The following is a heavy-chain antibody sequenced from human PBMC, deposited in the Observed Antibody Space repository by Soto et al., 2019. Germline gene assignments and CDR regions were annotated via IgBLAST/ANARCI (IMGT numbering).Heavy chain of an antibody. CDR2: INCGSGNT. V-gene: IGHV1-3*01. D-gene: IGHD6-19*01. J-gene: IGHJ4*02. Sequence: QVQLVQSGAEVKQPGASASVSCKASGYNFTTYVVHWLRQAPGQGPEWMGWINCGSGNTVHSQKFQGRVTFTRDTSARTAYMDLNSLTSGDTAVYYCARGYTSGWTFDFWGRGTLVTVSS. CDR3: ARGYTSGWTFDF. CDR1: GYNFTTYV.